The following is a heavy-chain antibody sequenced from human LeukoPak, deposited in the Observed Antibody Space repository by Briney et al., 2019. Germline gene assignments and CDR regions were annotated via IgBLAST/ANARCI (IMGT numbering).Heavy chain of an antibody. D-gene: IGHD5-12*01. J-gene: IGHJ4*02. CDR2: IRSKAYGGTT. Sequence: GGSLRLSCTASVFTFRDYGMSWVRQAPGNGLKWVGFIRSKAYGGTTEYAASVKGRFSISSDDSKSLAYLQMNSLKIEDTAVYYCTRGGGYDYLFDFWGKGTVVSVFS. V-gene: IGHV3-49*04. CDR3: TRGGGYDYLFDF. CDR1: VFTFRDYG.